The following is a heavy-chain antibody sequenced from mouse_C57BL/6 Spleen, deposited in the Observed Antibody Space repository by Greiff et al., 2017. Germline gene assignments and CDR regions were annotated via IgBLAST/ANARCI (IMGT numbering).Heavy chain of an antibody. V-gene: IGHV1-20*01. CDR2: INPYNGDT. J-gene: IGHJ1*03. CDR1: GYSFTGYF. Sequence: VQLQQSGPELVKPGDSVKISCKASGYSFTGYFMNWVMQSHGKSLEWIGRINPYNGDTFYNQKFKGKATLTVDKSSSAAHMELRSLTSEDSAVYYCALAYCISGSYWYFDVWGTETTGTVSS. CDR3: ALAYCISGSYWYFDV. D-gene: IGHD1-1*01.